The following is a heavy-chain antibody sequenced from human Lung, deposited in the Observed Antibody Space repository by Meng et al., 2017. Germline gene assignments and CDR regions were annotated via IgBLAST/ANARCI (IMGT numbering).Heavy chain of an antibody. Sequence: VQLVQSGAEVKKPGALSHVSCKSSGYTFTSYGTSWVRQAPGQGLEWMGWISAYNGNTNYAQKLQGRVTMTTDTSTSTAYMELRSLRSDDTAVYYCARDIGQWLVQRDLDYWGQGTLVTVSS. CDR2: ISAYNGNT. CDR1: GYTFTSYG. J-gene: IGHJ4*02. V-gene: IGHV1-18*01. CDR3: ARDIGQWLVQRDLDY. D-gene: IGHD6-19*01.